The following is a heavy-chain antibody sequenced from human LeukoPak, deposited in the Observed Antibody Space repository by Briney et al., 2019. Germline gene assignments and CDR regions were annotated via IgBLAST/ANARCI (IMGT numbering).Heavy chain of an antibody. D-gene: IGHD1-14*01. V-gene: IGHV3-74*01. CDR2: INSDESNT. CDR1: GFTFSNYW. J-gene: IGHJ4*02. Sequence: PGGSLRLSCAASGFTFSNYWMHWVRQAPGKGLVWVSRINSDESNTSYADSVKGRFMISRDNAKNTLYLQMNSLRAEDTAVCYCARVVTTSEDWGQGTLVTVSS. CDR3: ARVVTTSED.